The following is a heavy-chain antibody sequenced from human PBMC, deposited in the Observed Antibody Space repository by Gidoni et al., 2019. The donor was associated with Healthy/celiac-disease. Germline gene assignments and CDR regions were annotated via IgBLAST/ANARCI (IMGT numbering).Heavy chain of an antibody. CDR2: ISSSSSTI. D-gene: IGHD3-22*01. CDR3: AVYYYDSSGYGGLRY. Sequence: EVQLVESGGGLVQPGGSLRLSCAASGFTFSSYSMNWVRQAPGKGLEWVSYISSSSSTIYYADSVKGRFTISRDNAKNSLYLQMNSLRAEDTAVYYCAVYYYDSSGYGGLRYWGQGTLVTVSS. V-gene: IGHV3-48*01. CDR1: GFTFSSYS. J-gene: IGHJ4*02.